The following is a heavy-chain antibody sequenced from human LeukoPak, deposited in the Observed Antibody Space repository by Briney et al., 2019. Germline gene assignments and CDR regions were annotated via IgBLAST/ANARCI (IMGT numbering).Heavy chain of an antibody. CDR3: ARGGFSAAFDI. J-gene: IGHJ3*02. Sequence: GGSLRLSCAASGFTLSNYWMHWVRQAPGKGLVWVSHINEGGSSTSSADSVKGRFTISRDNAKNTLYLQMNSLRAEDTAVYYCARGGFSAAFDIWGQGTLVTVSS. CDR1: GFTLSNYW. D-gene: IGHD1-26*01. CDR2: INEGGSST. V-gene: IGHV3-74*01.